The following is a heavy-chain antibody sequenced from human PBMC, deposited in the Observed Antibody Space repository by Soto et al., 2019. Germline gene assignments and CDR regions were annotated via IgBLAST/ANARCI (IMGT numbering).Heavy chain of an antibody. V-gene: IGHV4-31*03. D-gene: IGHD3-9*01. CDR3: ARVDYDILTGDRDIDY. Sequence: PSETLSLTCTVSGGSISSGGYYWSWIRQHPGKGLEWIGYIYYSGSTYYNPSLKSRVTISVDTSKNQFSLKLSSVTAADTAVYYCARVDYDILTGDRDIDYSGQATLVSVSS. CDR2: IYYSGST. J-gene: IGHJ4*02. CDR1: GGSISSGGYY.